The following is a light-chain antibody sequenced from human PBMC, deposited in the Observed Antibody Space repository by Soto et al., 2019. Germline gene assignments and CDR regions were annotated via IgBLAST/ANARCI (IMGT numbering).Light chain of an antibody. CDR3: QRYDGSPRT. CDR2: GVF. J-gene: IGKJ2*01. CDR1: QSVKSNY. Sequence: ETVLTQSPGTVSLSPGERATLSCTTSQSVKSNYLAWYQQKPGQAPRLLIYGVFNRATGIPDRFRGSGSGTDFTLTISGLEPEDSAVYYCQRYDGSPRTFGQGTKLEI. V-gene: IGKV3-20*01.